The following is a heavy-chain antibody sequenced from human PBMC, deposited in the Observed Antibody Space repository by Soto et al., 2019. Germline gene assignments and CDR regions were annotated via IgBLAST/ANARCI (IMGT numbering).Heavy chain of an antibody. Sequence: QVQLVESGGAVVQPGKSLRLSCAASGFTFSSYGMYWVRQAPGKGLEWVAVISYDGSNKYHADSVKGRFTISRDNSKNTLYLQMNSLKAEDTAVYYCAKDIVRYSYGACDYWGQGALGTVSS. CDR2: ISYDGSNK. D-gene: IGHD5-18*01. J-gene: IGHJ4*02. CDR1: GFTFSSYG. CDR3: AKDIVRYSYGACDY. V-gene: IGHV3-30*18.